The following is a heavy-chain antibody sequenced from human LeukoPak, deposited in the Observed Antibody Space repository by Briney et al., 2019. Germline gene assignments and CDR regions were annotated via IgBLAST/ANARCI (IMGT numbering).Heavy chain of an antibody. CDR3: ARDTSVGAAYFDF. J-gene: IGHJ4*02. V-gene: IGHV3-30*04. CDR1: GFTFDDYA. Sequence: PGRSLRLSCAASGFTFDDYAMHWVRQAPGKGLEWVSYIRYDGSDKYYADSVRGRFTISRDNSKNTLYLQMDSLRPDDMAVYYCARDTSVGAAYFDFWGQGALVAVSS. CDR2: IRYDGSDK. D-gene: IGHD2-15*01.